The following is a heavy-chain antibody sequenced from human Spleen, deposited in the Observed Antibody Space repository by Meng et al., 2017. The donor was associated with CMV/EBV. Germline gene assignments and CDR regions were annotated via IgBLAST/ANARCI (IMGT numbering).Heavy chain of an antibody. CDR3: TTDPEGDYDFDY. V-gene: IGHV3-7*01. CDR1: GFTFTTFW. D-gene: IGHD4-17*01. CDR2: IKEDGSGQ. Sequence: GESLKISCAASGFTFTTFWMTWVRQAPGKGLEWVANIKEDGSGQWYVDSVRGRFTISRDVAGNLLYLQMNNMRVEDTAIYYCTTDPEGDYDFDYWGQGTLVTVSS. J-gene: IGHJ4*02.